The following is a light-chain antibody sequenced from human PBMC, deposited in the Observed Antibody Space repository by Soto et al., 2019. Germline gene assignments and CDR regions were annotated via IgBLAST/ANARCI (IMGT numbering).Light chain of an antibody. J-gene: IGKJ4*01. CDR3: QQYDILLT. V-gene: IGKV1-33*01. Sequence: DIQMTQSPSSLSASVGDRVTITCQASQDITDHLNWYQQKPGKAPKLLIYDASNLETGVPSRFSGSGSGTDFTSTISSLQPEDIATFYCQQYDILLTYGGGTKVEI. CDR2: DAS. CDR1: QDITDH.